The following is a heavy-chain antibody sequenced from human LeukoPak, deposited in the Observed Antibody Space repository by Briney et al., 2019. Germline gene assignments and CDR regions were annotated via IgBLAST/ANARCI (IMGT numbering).Heavy chain of an antibody. Sequence: PGESLKISCKGSGYSFTSYWIGWVRQMPGKGLEWTGIIYPSDSDTRYSPSFQGQVTISADESINTAYLRWSSLKSSDTAIYYCATKEAMIGAFDIWGQGTMVTVSS. V-gene: IGHV5-51*01. CDR2: IYPSDSDT. D-gene: IGHD2-21*01. CDR1: GYSFTSYW. J-gene: IGHJ3*02. CDR3: ATKEAMIGAFDI.